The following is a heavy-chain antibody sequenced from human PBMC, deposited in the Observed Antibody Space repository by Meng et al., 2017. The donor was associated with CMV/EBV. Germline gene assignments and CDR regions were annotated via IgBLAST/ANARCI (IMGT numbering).Heavy chain of an antibody. Sequence: GESLKISCAASGFTFTTYSMNWVRQAPGKGLEWVSFISSSSSTIYYADSVKGRFTISRDNAKNSLYLQMNSLRAEDTAVYYCARGYCSSTSCAHYYWGQGTLVTVSS. CDR3: ARGYCSSTSCAHYY. J-gene: IGHJ4*02. D-gene: IGHD2-2*01. CDR1: GFTFTTYS. CDR2: ISSSSSTI. V-gene: IGHV3-48*04.